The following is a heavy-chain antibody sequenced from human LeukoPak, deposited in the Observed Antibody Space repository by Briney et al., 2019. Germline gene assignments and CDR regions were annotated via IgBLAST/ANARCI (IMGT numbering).Heavy chain of an antibody. V-gene: IGHV4-59*01. Sequence: PSETLSLTCSVSGDSIRTYCWSWIRQPPGKGLEWIGYIIDTGSTNYKPSLKTRLTMSVDVSKNQISLKLSSVTAADTAVYYCARSSLTGGWFDPWGQGTLVTVSS. J-gene: IGHJ5*02. CDR3: ARSSLTGGWFDP. D-gene: IGHD7-27*01. CDR1: GDSIRTYC. CDR2: IIDTGST.